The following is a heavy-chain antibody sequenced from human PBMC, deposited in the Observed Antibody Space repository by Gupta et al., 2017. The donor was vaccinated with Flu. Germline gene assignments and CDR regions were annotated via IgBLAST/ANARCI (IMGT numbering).Heavy chain of an antibody. J-gene: IGHJ4*02. V-gene: IGHV4-59*01. Sequence: QVQLQESGPGLVKTSETLSLTCTVSGDSFSGYYWSWIRLAPGKGLEWIGYISYRGSTTYNPSLKSRVTVSIDTSKRQFSLKLTSVTAADTAVYYCARGPYKCDWYGSDPYYFDFWGQGTLLTTSS. CDR2: ISYRGST. CDR1: GDSFSGYY. CDR3: ARGPYKCDWYGSDPYYFDF. D-gene: IGHD6-19*01.